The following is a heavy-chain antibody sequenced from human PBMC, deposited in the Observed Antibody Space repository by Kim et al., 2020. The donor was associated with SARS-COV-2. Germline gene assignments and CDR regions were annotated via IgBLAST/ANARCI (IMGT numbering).Heavy chain of an antibody. CDR2: IYYSGST. V-gene: IGHV4-59*13. CDR3: ARAGGLGYCSSTSCYYFDY. Sequence: SETLSLTCTVSGGSISSYYWSWIRQPPGKGLEWIGYIYYSGSTNYNPSLKSRVTISVDTSKNQFSLKLSSVTAADTAVYYCARAGGLGYCSSTSCYYFDYWGQGTLVTVSS. D-gene: IGHD2-2*01. CDR1: GGSISSYY. J-gene: IGHJ4*02.